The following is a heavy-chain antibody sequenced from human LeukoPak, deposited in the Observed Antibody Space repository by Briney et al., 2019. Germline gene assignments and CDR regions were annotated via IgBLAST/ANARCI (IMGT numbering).Heavy chain of an antibody. CDR3: ARARITIFGVVIIDYNWFDP. V-gene: IGHV1-69*04. Sequence: ASVKVSCKASGGTFSSYAISWVRQAPGQGLEWMGRIIPILGIANYAQKFQGRVTITADKSTSTAYMELSSLRSEDTAVYYCARARITIFGVVIIDYNWFDPWGQGTLVTVSS. CDR2: IIPILGIA. CDR1: GGTFSSYA. D-gene: IGHD3-3*01. J-gene: IGHJ5*02.